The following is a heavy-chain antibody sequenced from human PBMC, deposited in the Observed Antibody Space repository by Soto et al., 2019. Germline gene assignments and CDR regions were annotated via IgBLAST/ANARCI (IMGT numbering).Heavy chain of an antibody. CDR2: IKSKTDGGTT. V-gene: IGHV3-15*07. CDR1: GFTFSNAW. J-gene: IGHJ6*02. CDR3: TTAPYYYYYGMDV. Sequence: LRLSCAASGFTFSNAWMNWVRQATGKGLEWVGRIKSKTDGGTTDYAAPVKGRFTISRDDSKNTLYLQMSSLKTEDTAVYYCTTAPYYYYYGMDVWGQGTTVTVSS.